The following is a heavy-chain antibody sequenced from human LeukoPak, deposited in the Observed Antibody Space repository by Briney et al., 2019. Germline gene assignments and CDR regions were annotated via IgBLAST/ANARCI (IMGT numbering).Heavy chain of an antibody. V-gene: IGHV4-34*01. CDR3: ARGPGSGSYFAWFDT. CDR2: INQSGST. Sequence: SETLSLTCAVYSGSFSGYYWSWTRQPPGKGLEWIGEINQSGSTKYNPSLESRVTISVDTSKNQFSLKLSSMTAADTAAYYCARGPGSGSYFAWFDTWGQGALVTVSS. CDR1: SGSFSGYY. J-gene: IGHJ5*02. D-gene: IGHD3-10*01.